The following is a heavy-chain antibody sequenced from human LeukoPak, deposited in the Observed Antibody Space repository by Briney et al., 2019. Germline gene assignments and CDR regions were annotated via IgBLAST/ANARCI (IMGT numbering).Heavy chain of an antibody. V-gene: IGHV4-34*01. Sequence: SETLSLTCAVYGGSFSGYYWSWIRQPPGKGLEWIGEINHSGSTNYNPSLKRRVTISVDTSKNQFSLKLSSVTTADTAVYYCAATYDSSGYSGLDYWGQGTLVTVSS. CDR1: GGSFSGYY. J-gene: IGHJ4*02. D-gene: IGHD3-22*01. CDR2: INHSGST. CDR3: AATYDSSGYSGLDY.